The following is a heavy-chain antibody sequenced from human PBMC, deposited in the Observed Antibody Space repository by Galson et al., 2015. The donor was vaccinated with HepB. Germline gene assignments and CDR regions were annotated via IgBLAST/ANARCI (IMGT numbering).Heavy chain of an antibody. D-gene: IGHD3-22*01. CDR3: ARDVGYYDSSGYFPLDN. J-gene: IGHJ4*02. V-gene: IGHV3-33*01. CDR2: IWYDGSNK. Sequence: SLRLSCAASGFSFSSYGMHWVRQAPGKGLQWVAVIWYDGSNKYYVDSVKGRFTISRDNSKNTVHLQMNSLRAEDTAVYYCARDVGYYDSSGYFPLDNWGRGTRVTVSS. CDR1: GFSFSSYG.